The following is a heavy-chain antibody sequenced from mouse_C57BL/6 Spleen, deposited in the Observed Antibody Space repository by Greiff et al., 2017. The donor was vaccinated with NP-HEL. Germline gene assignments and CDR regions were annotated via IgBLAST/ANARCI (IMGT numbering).Heavy chain of an antibody. Sequence: QVQLQQPGAELVKPGASVKLSCKASGYTFTSYWMHWVKQRPGQGLEWIGMIHPNSGSTNYNEKFKSKATLTVDKSSSTAYMQLSSLTSEDSAVYYCARCGNYGWNAMDYWGQGTSVTVSS. CDR2: IHPNSGST. CDR1: GYTFTSYW. V-gene: IGHV1-64*01. J-gene: IGHJ4*01. D-gene: IGHD2-1*01. CDR3: ARCGNYGWNAMDY.